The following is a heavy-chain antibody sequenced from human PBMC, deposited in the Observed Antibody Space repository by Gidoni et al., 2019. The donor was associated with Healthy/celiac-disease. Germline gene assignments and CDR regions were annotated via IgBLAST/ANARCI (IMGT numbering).Heavy chain of an antibody. V-gene: IGHV3-66*01. CDR3: ARDLSPGGWFDP. Sequence: EVQLVESGGGLVQPGGSLRLSCAASGFTVSSNYMSWVRQAPGKGLEWVSVNYSGGSTYYADSVKGRFTISRDNPKNTLYLQMNSLRAEDTAVYYCARDLSPGGWFDPWGQGTLVTVSS. CDR2: NYSGGST. D-gene: IGHD3-16*01. J-gene: IGHJ5*02. CDR1: GFTVSSNY.